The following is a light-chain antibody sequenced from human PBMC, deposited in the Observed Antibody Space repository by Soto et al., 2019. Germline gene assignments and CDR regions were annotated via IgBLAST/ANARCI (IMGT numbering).Light chain of an antibody. CDR1: QSVSASQ. CDR2: YAS. V-gene: IGKV3-15*01. Sequence: PGELDTLSCRTSQSVSASQLAWYQQKPGQAPRLLISYASTGATVNPARFTVSGYGTDFTLTINSLRSEDVAVYYCQQFNRWPVTFGGGTKVDIK. CDR3: QQFNRWPVT. J-gene: IGKJ4*01.